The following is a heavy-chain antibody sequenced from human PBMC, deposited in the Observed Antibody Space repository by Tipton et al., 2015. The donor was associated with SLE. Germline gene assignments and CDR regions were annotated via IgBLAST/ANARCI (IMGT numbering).Heavy chain of an antibody. CDR2: ISDSGGST. V-gene: IGHV3-23*01. CDR3: ARSPVDYWNGYSA. Sequence: GSLRLSCIASGFIFSSYSMSWVRQAPGKGLEWVSSISDSGGSTYSAGFVEGRFTISRDKSKNSLYLQMNGLRVEDTAVYYCARSPVDYWNGYSAWGQGTLVAVSS. J-gene: IGHJ4*02. CDR1: GFIFSSYS. D-gene: IGHD3-3*01.